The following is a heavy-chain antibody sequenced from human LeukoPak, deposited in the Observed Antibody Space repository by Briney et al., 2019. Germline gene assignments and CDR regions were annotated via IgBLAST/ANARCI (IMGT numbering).Heavy chain of an antibody. CDR1: GFTVISNY. J-gene: IGHJ3*02. Sequence: QPGGSLRLSCAASGFTVISNYMSWVRQPPGKGREWVSVINSPGNTYYVHSVKGRFTLSRDNSKNTLYLQMNSLRAEDTAVYYCARGLQDSSDLYDAFDIWGQGTMVTVSS. V-gene: IGHV3-53*01. CDR2: INSPGNT. D-gene: IGHD6-19*01. CDR3: ARGLQDSSDLYDAFDI.